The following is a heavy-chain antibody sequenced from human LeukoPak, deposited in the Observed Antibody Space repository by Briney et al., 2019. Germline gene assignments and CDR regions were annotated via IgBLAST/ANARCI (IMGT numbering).Heavy chain of an antibody. V-gene: IGHV3-30*19. CDR3: AKVATVLDYYYMDV. Sequence: GGSLRLSCAASGFTFSSYAMHWVRQAPGKGLEWVAVISYDGSNKFYADSVKGRFTISRDNSKNTLYLQMNSLRAEDTAVYYCAKVATVLDYYYMDVWGKGTTVTISS. J-gene: IGHJ6*03. CDR2: ISYDGSNK. CDR1: GFTFSSYA. D-gene: IGHD4-17*01.